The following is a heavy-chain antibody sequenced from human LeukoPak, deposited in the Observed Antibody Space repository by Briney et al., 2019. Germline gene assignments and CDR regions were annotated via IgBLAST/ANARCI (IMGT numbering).Heavy chain of an antibody. D-gene: IGHD3-10*01. V-gene: IGHV4-59*11. Sequence: SETLSLTRSVSGGSISSHFWSWIRQPPGKGLEWIGYIYHSGSTNYNPSLNSRVTISVDTSKKQFSLKLSSVTAADTAVYYCARGPPGAYYGSGSYSYYMDVWGKGTTVTVSS. CDR3: ARGPPGAYYGSGSYSYYMDV. CDR2: IYHSGST. J-gene: IGHJ6*03. CDR1: GGSISSHF.